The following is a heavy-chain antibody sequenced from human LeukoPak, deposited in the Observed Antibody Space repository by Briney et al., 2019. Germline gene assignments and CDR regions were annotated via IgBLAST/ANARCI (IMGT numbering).Heavy chain of an antibody. J-gene: IGHJ6*02. CDR1: GGSISSYY. CDR3: ARGEVGNNYYYDMDV. D-gene: IGHD2-15*01. V-gene: IGHV4-59*01. Sequence: SSETLSLICTVSGGSISSYYWSWIRQPPGKGLEWIGYIYYSGSTNYNPSLKSRVTISVDTSKNQFSLKLSSVTAADTAVYYCARGEVGNNYYYDMDVWGQGTTVIVSS. CDR2: IYYSGST.